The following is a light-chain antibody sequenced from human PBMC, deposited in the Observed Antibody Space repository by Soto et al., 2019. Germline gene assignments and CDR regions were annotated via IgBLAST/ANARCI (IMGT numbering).Light chain of an antibody. CDR1: QSISGT. V-gene: IGKV3-15*01. CDR3: QQHNNWAWT. CDR2: GAS. J-gene: IGKJ1*01. Sequence: VMRQSPETLSVSPGGRATLSCRASQSISGTLAWYQQKPGQAPRLLIYGASTRATSFPARFSGSGSGTDFTLTISCRQSEDFAVSYCQQHNNWAWTFGQGTKVDIK.